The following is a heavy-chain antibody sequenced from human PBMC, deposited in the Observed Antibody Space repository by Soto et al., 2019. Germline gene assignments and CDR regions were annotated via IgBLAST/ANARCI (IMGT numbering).Heavy chain of an antibody. Sequence: QVQLQQWGAGLLKPSETLSLTCAVYGGSFSGYYWSWIRQPPGKGLEWIGEINHSGSTNYNPSLKSRVTISVDTSKNQFSQKLSSVTAADTAVYYCARGHRAISPYYYYGMDVWGQGTTVTVSS. CDR3: ARGHRAISPYYYYGMDV. CDR2: INHSGST. CDR1: GGSFSGYY. V-gene: IGHV4-34*01. J-gene: IGHJ6*02.